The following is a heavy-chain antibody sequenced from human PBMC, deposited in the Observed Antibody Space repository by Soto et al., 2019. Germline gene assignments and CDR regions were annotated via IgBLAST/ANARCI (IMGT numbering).Heavy chain of an antibody. CDR1: GYSFTDFY. CDR2: INPNSGET. D-gene: IGHD5-12*01. CDR3: ARDRGYDGYELDY. V-gene: IGHV1-2*02. Sequence: DSVKVSCKASGYSFTDFYIHWVRQAPGQGLEWMGWINPNSGETNYEQRFQDRVTVTRDTSIGTAYMELRLKSDDTAVYYCARDRGYDGYELDYWGQGTLVTVSS. J-gene: IGHJ4*02.